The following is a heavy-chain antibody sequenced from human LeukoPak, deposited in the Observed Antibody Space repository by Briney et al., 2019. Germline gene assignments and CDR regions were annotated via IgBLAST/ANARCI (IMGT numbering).Heavy chain of an antibody. J-gene: IGHJ3*02. CDR1: GGSISSSSYY. Sequence: SETLSLTCTVSGGSISSSSYYWGWIRQPPGKGLEWIGSIYYSGSTYYNPSLNSRVTISVDTSKNQFSLKLSSVTAADTAVYYCARRNEDLIAAAGSDAFDIWGQGTMVTVSS. V-gene: IGHV4-39*01. CDR2: IYYSGST. D-gene: IGHD6-13*01. CDR3: ARRNEDLIAAAGSDAFDI.